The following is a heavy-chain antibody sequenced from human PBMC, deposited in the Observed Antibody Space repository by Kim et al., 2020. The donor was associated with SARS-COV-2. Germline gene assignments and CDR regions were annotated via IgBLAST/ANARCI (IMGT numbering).Heavy chain of an antibody. J-gene: IGHJ6*02. CDR1: GFTFSTYG. CDR3: GKDSRPAVAGLSRDQDV. CDR2: ISNDGSNK. V-gene: IGHV3-30*18. D-gene: IGHD6-19*01. Sequence: GGSLRLSCAASGFTFSTYGIHWVRQAPGKGLEWVAVISNDGSNKNFADSVKGRFSISRDNSKNTVYLQMNSLTVEDTAVYYCGKDSRPAVAGLSRDQDVWGQGTTVAVSS.